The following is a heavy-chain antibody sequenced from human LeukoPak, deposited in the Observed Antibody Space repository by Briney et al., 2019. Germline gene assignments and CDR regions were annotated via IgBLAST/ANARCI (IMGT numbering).Heavy chain of an antibody. J-gene: IGHJ4*02. V-gene: IGHV1-2*02. CDR2: INPNSGGT. D-gene: IGHD3-22*01. Sequence: ASVKVSCKASGYTFTGYYMHWVRQAPGQGLEWMGWINPNSGGTNYAQKFQGRVTMTRDTSISTAYMELSRLRSDDTAVYYCAVNYYDSSGYYPYFDYWGPGTLVTVSS. CDR3: AVNYYDSSGYYPYFDY. CDR1: GYTFTGYY.